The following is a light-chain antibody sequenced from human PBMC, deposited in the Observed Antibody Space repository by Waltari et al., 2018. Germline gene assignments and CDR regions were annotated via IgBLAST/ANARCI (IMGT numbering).Light chain of an antibody. CDR3: SSQSSNDVVL. CDR2: DVS. Sequence: QSALTQLAPVSGSPGQSVTIFCAGTSNDVGGFNSVSWYQEHPGQAPRVIIYDVSDRPSGVSDRFSGSKSGNTASLTISGLQAEDEADYYCSSQSSNDVVLFGGGTKLTVL. J-gene: IGLJ2*01. V-gene: IGLV2-14*01. CDR1: SNDVGGFNS.